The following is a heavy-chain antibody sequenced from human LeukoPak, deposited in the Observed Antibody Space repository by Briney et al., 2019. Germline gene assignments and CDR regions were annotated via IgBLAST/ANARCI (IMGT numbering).Heavy chain of an antibody. CDR2: IYYSGST. J-gene: IGHJ4*02. CDR1: GGSISSGDYY. Sequence: SETLSLTCTVSGGSISSGDYYWSWIRQPPGKGLEWIGYIYYSGSTYYSPSLKSRVTISVDMSKNQFSLKLSSVTATDTAVYYCAREPSMGVVVTATDYWGQGTLVTVSS. CDR3: AREPSMGVVVTATDY. V-gene: IGHV4-30-4*01. D-gene: IGHD2-21*02.